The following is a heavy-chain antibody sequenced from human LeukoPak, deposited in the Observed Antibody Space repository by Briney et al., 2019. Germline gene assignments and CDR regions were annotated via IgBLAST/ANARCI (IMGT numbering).Heavy chain of an antibody. D-gene: IGHD3-9*01. CDR1: GFTFSSYW. Sequence: SGGSLRLSCAASGFTFSSYWMSWVRQAPGKGLEWVANIKQDGSEKYYVDSVKGRFTISRDNAKNSLYLQMNSLRAEDTAVYYCAKQNVLRYFDWLLVGYFDYWGQGTLVTVSS. V-gene: IGHV3-7*03. CDR3: AKQNVLRYFDWLLVGYFDY. CDR2: IKQDGSEK. J-gene: IGHJ4*02.